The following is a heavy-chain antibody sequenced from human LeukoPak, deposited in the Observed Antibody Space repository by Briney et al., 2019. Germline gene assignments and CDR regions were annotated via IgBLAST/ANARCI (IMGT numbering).Heavy chain of an antibody. D-gene: IGHD1-26*01. CDR1: GYTFTSYY. J-gene: IGHJ5*02. CDR3: ARDRGSGSYYRRFWFDP. Sequence: ASVKVSCKASGYTFTSYYMHWVRQAPGQGLEWMGIINPSGGSTSYAQKFQGRVTMTRDTSTGTVYTELSSLRSEDTAVYYCARDRGSGSYYRRFWFDPWGQGTLVTVSS. V-gene: IGHV1-46*01. CDR2: INPSGGST.